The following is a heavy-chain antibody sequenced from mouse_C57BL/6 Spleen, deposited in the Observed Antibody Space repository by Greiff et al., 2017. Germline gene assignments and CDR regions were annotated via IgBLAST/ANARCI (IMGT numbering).Heavy chain of an antibody. CDR2: IYPGSGST. D-gene: IGHD2-5*01. Sequence: QVQLQPPGAELVKPGASVKMSCKASGYTFTSYWITWVKQRPGQGLEWIGDIYPGSGSTNYNEKFKSKATLTVATSSSTAYMQLHILTSTDSAVYSCAKPYYSNCLYIDGWGTGTTVIVSS. J-gene: IGHJ1*03. CDR3: AKPYYSNCLYIDG. CDR1: GYTFTSYW. V-gene: IGHV1-55*01.